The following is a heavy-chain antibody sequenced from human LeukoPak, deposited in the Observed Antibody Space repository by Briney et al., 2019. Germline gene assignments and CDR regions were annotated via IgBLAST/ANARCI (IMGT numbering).Heavy chain of an antibody. CDR3: ACYGYSNGYYYGMDV. J-gene: IGHJ6*02. CDR1: GYTFTIYD. CDR2: MNLNSGNT. D-gene: IGHD5-18*01. Sequence: GASVNVSRNASGYTFTIYDIDCVRQATGQGLWWMGWMNLNSGNTGYAQKFQGRFTMTRNTSITTAYMELSSRRAEDTAGYYCACYGYSNGYYYGMDVWGQGTTVTVSS. V-gene: IGHV1-8*01.